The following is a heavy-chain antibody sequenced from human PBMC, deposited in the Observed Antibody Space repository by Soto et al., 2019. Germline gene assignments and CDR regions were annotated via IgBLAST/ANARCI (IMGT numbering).Heavy chain of an antibody. CDR1: GFTFSSYG. V-gene: IGHV3-23*01. D-gene: IGHD1-26*01. CDR3: ANGGGWELLLALDI. J-gene: IGHJ3*02. CDR2: ISGSGGST. Sequence: GGSLRLSCAASGFTFSSYGMSWVRQAPGKGLECVSGISGSGGSTYYADSVKGRFTISRDNSKNTLYVQMNSLRAEDTAVYYCANGGGWELLLALDIWGQGTMVTVSS.